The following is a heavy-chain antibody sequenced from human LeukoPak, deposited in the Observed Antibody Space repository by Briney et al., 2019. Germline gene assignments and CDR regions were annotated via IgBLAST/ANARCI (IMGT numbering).Heavy chain of an antibody. CDR3: TTQPDCSSTSCSEPFDY. V-gene: IGHV3-73*01. Sequence: GGSLRLSCAASGFTFRGSAMHCVRQASGKGLEWVGRIRRKANNYATAYAASVKGRFTISRDDSKNTAYLQMNSLKTEDTAVYYCTTQPDCSSTSCSEPFDYWGQGTLVTVSS. CDR2: IRRKANNYAT. CDR1: GFTFRGSA. J-gene: IGHJ4*02. D-gene: IGHD2-2*01.